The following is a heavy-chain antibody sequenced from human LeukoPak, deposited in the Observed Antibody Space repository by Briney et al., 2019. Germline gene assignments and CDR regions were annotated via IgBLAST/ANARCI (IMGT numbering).Heavy chain of an antibody. Sequence: GGCLRLSCAASGFTFSSHWMSWVRQAPGKGLEWVANIKQDGSDKYHVDSVKGRFTISRDNAKNSLYLQMNSLRAEDTAVYCCVRGGGSFDYWGQGTLVTVSS. CDR3: VRGGGSFDY. D-gene: IGHD3-16*01. V-gene: IGHV3-7*04. CDR1: GFTFSSHW. CDR2: IKQDGSDK. J-gene: IGHJ4*02.